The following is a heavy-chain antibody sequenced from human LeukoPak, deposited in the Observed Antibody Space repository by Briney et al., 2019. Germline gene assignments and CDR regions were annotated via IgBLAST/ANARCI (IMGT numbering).Heavy chain of an antibody. V-gene: IGHV4-59*11. Sequence: SEALSLTCAVSDDSFSSHYWTWIRQPPGKGLEWIGYISYIGSTNYNPSLKSRVTISIDTSKNQFSLKLSSVTAADTAVYYCARDLVTVTKGFDIWGQGTMVSVSS. J-gene: IGHJ3*02. CDR1: DDSFSSHY. D-gene: IGHD4-17*01. CDR2: ISYIGST. CDR3: ARDLVTVTKGFDI.